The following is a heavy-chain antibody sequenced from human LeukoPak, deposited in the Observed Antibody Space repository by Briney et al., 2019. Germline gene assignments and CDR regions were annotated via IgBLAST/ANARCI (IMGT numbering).Heavy chain of an antibody. D-gene: IGHD6-19*01. CDR3: ARTPRNGYSSGWYGRTFGY. Sequence: SETLSLTCAVYGGSFSGYYWSWIRQPPGKGLEWIGEINHSGSTNYNPSLKSRVTISVDTSKNQFSLKLSSVTAADTAVYYCARTPRNGYSSGWYGRTFGYWGQGTLVTVSS. CDR1: GGSFSGYY. J-gene: IGHJ4*02. V-gene: IGHV4-34*01. CDR2: INHSGST.